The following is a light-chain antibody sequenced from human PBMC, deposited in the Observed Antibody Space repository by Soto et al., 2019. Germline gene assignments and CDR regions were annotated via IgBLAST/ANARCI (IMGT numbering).Light chain of an antibody. V-gene: IGLV2-8*01. CDR1: SSDVGRYNY. CDR3: SSYAGNNNLI. CDR2: EVT. Sequence: QSALTLPPSASGSPGQSVTISCTGTSSDVGRYNYVSWYQQHPGKAPKLIIYEVTKRPSGVPDRFSGSKSDNTASLTVSGLQAEDEADYYCSSYAGNNNLIFGGGTKLTVL. J-gene: IGLJ2*01.